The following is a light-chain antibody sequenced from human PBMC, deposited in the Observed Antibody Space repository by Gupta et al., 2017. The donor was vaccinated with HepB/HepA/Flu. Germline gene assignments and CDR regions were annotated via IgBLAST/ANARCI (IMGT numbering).Light chain of an antibody. CDR1: QSVSHGSNNVNY. Sequence: DIVMTQSPDSLAVSLGERATINCKSSQSVSHGSNNVNYLAWYQQKAGQPPKLLIFWASTRESGVPDRFSGSGSGTEFTLTIGSLQAEDVATYYCQQDDNSPATFGQGTKMETK. CDR2: WAS. CDR3: QQDDNSPAT. V-gene: IGKV4-1*01. J-gene: IGKJ2*01.